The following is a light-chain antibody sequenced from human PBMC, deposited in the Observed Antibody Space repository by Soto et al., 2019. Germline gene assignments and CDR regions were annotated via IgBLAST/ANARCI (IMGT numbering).Light chain of an antibody. CDR2: EGR. Sequence: QSALTQPASVSGSPGQSITISCTGTSSDVGSYNLVSWYQQHPGKAPKLMIYEGRKRPSGVSNRFSGSKSGNTASLTISGLQAEDDADYYCCSYAGSSTPLVFGGGTKLTVL. CDR3: CSYAGSSTPLV. V-gene: IGLV2-23*01. J-gene: IGLJ2*01. CDR1: SSDVGSYNL.